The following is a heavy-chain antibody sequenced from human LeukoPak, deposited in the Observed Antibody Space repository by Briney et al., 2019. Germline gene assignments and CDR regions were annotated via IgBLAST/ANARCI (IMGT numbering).Heavy chain of an antibody. CDR1: GYSISSGYY. CDR3: ARHREWELYYGMDV. Sequence: SETLSLTCTVSGYSISSGYYWGWIRQPPGKGLEWIGSIYHSGSTYYNPSLKSRVTISVDTSKNQFSLKLSSVTAADTAVYYCARHREWELYYGMDVWGQGTTVTVSS. CDR2: IYHSGST. D-gene: IGHD1-26*01. V-gene: IGHV4-38-2*02. J-gene: IGHJ6*02.